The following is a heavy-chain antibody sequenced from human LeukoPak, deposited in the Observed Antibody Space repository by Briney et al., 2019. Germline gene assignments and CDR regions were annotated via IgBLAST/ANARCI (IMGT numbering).Heavy chain of an antibody. D-gene: IGHD4-11*01. CDR3: ARVYSNYDPAAMDV. J-gene: IGHJ6*02. Sequence: PGGSLRLSCAASGFTFNSYEMNWVRQAPGKWLEWVSYISSSGSPIYYADSVEGRFTISRDNAKNSLYLQMSSLRAEDTAMYYCARVYSNYDPAAMDVWGQGTTVTVSS. V-gene: IGHV3-48*03. CDR1: GFTFNSYE. CDR2: ISSSGSPI.